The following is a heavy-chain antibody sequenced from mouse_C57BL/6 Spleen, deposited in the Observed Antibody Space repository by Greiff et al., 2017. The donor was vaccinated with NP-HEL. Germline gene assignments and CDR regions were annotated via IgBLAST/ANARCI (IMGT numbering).Heavy chain of an antibody. Sequence: EVQRVESGGGLVKPGGSLKLSCAASGFTFSDYGMHWVRQAPEKGLEWVAYISSGSSTIYYADTVKGRFTISRDNAKNTLFLQMTSLRSEDTAMYYCARPGGLYAMDYWGQGTSVTVSS. V-gene: IGHV5-17*01. CDR2: ISSGSSTI. CDR1: GFTFSDYG. CDR3: ARPGGLYAMDY. J-gene: IGHJ4*01.